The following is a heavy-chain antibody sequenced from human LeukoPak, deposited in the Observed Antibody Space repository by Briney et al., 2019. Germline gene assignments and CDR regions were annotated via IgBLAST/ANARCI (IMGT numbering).Heavy chain of an antibody. V-gene: IGHV4-59*01. CDR1: GGSISSYY. Sequence: SETLSLTCTVSGGSISSYYWSWIRQPPGKGLEWIGYIYYSGSTNYNPSLKSRVTISVDTSKNQFSLKLSSVTAADTAVYYCVRLVGNSSGWYNWFDPWGQGTLVTVSS. CDR2: IYYSGST. J-gene: IGHJ5*02. CDR3: VRLVGNSSGWYNWFDP. D-gene: IGHD6-13*01.